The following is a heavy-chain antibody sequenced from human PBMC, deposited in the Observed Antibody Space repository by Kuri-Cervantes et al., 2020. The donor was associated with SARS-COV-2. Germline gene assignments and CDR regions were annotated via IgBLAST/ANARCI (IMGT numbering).Heavy chain of an antibody. J-gene: IGHJ4*02. CDR1: GYTFTSYA. CDR2: INAGNGNT. Sequence: ASVKVSCKASGYTFTSYAMHWVRQAPGQRLEWMGWINAGNGNTKYSQKFQGRVTITRDTSASTAYMELSSLRSEDTAVYYCATYYDYVWGSHAFDYWGQGTLVTVSS. D-gene: IGHD3-16*01. V-gene: IGHV1-3*01. CDR3: ATYYDYVWGSHAFDY.